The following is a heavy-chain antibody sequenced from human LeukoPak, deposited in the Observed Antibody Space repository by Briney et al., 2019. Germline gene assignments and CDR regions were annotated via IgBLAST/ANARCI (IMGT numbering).Heavy chain of an antibody. CDR3: ARLRCFDWLPYRSAFDI. J-gene: IGHJ3*02. D-gene: IGHD3-9*01. V-gene: IGHV4-39*07. Sequence: PSETLSLTCTVSGGSISSSSYYWGWIRQPPGKGLEWIGSIYYSGSTYYNPSLKSRVTISVDKSKNQFSLNLSSVTAADTAIYYCARLRCFDWLPYRSAFDIWGQGTMVTVSS. CDR1: GGSISSSSYY. CDR2: IYYSGST.